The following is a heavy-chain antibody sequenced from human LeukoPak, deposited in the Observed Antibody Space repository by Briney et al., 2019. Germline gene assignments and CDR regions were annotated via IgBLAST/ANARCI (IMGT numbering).Heavy chain of an antibody. Sequence: ASVKVSCKASGYTFTSYDINWVRQATGQGLEWMGWMNPNSGNTGYAQKFQGRVTMTRNTSISTAYMELSSLRSEDTAVYYSARVYLLAAAGTFGYWGQGTLVTVSS. CDR1: GYTFTSYD. CDR3: ARVYLLAAAGTFGY. V-gene: IGHV1-8*01. J-gene: IGHJ4*02. CDR2: MNPNSGNT. D-gene: IGHD6-13*01.